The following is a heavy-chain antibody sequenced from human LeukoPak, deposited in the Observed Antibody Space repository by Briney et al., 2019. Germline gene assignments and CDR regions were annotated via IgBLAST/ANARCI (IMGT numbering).Heavy chain of an antibody. Sequence: GGSLRLSCAASRFPFSSYWMHWVRQAPGKGLVWVSRINGDGSITTYADSVKGRFTISRDNSEKILHPQMNSLTAEDTTVYYCARDSYGMDVWGQGTTVTVSS. J-gene: IGHJ6*02. CDR3: ARDSYGMDV. CDR2: INGDGSIT. V-gene: IGHV3-74*01. CDR1: RFPFSSYW.